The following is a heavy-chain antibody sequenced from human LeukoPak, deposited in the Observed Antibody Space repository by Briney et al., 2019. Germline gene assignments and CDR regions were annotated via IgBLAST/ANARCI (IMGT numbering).Heavy chain of an antibody. V-gene: IGHV3-30*18. D-gene: IGHD5-12*01. J-gene: IGHJ4*02. CDR2: ILYDGSNK. Sequence: GGSLRLSCAASGFTFSSYGMHWVRQAPGTGLEWVAVILYDGSNKYYADSVKGRFTITRDNSKNTVYLQMNSLRAEDTAVYYCAKELVGSGYADWGQGTLVAVSS. CDR3: AKELVGSGYAD. CDR1: GFTFSSYG.